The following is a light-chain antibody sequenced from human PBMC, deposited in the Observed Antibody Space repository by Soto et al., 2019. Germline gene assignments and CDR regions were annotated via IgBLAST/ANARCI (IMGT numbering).Light chain of an antibody. CDR1: SSNIGSPFD. V-gene: IGLV1-40*01. CDR2: ANN. J-gene: IGLJ3*02. Sequence: QTVVTQPPSVSGAPGQRVTISCTGNSSNIGSPFDVHWYQHLPGTAPRLLIYANNNRPSGVPDRFSGSKSGTSASLAITGLQGDDEADYYCTSYTANSTSVFGGGTKVTVL. CDR3: TSYTANSTSV.